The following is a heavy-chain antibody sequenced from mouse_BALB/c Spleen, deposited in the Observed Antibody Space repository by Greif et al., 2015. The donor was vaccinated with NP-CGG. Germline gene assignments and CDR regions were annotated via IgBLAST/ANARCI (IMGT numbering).Heavy chain of an antibody. D-gene: IGHD1-2*01. V-gene: IGHV1-37*01. CDR3: GRASYYGFSYAMDY. CDR2: INPYNGDT. CDR1: GYSFTGYF. Sequence: EVKLMESGPELVKPGASVKISCKASGYSFTGYFMNWVKQSHGKSLEWIGRINPYNGDTFYNQKFKGKATLTVDKSSSTAHMELLSLTSEDSAVYYCGRASYYGFSYAMDYWGQGTSVTVSS. J-gene: IGHJ4*01.